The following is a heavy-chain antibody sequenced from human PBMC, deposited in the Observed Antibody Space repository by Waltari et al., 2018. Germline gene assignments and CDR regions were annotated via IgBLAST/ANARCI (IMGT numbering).Heavy chain of an antibody. D-gene: IGHD3-3*01. CDR2: MNPNSGNT. V-gene: IGHV1-8*01. CDR1: GYTFTSYD. CDR3: ARLDWSGYLGGYGMDV. Sequence: QVQLVQSGAEVKKPGASVKVSCKASGYTFTSYDINWVRPATGQGLEWMGWMNPNSGNTGYAQKFQGRVTMTRNTSISTAYMELSSLRSEDTAVYYCARLDWSGYLGGYGMDVWGQGTTVTVSS. J-gene: IGHJ6*02.